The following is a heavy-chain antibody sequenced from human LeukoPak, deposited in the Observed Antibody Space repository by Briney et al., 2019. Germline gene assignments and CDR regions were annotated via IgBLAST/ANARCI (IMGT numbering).Heavy chain of an antibody. CDR3: ARAEVERRGLVWFDP. CDR2: IYFSGST. Sequence: SETLSLTCTVSGGSISNSSYYWGWIRQPPGKGLEWIGTIYFSGSTYYNPSLKSRITISVDTSKSQFSLKLSSVTAADTAVYYCARAEVERRGLVWFDPWGQGTLVTVSS. CDR1: GGSISNSSYY. V-gene: IGHV4-39*07. J-gene: IGHJ5*02. D-gene: IGHD1-1*01.